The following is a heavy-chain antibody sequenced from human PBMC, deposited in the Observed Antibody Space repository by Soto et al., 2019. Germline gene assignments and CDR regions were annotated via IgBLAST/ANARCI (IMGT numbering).Heavy chain of an antibody. D-gene: IGHD1-26*01. V-gene: IGHV1-8*01. J-gene: IGHJ6*02. CDR2: MSPNSGNA. Sequence: QVQLVQSGAEVKKPGASVKVSCKASGYTFTSYDINWVRQATGQGLEWMGWMSPNSGNAGYAQKFQGRATMTRDTSKSTAYMELSSLRSEDTAVYYGARQWELSGYYYGMDVWGQGTTVTVSS. CDR1: GYTFTSYD. CDR3: ARQWELSGYYYGMDV.